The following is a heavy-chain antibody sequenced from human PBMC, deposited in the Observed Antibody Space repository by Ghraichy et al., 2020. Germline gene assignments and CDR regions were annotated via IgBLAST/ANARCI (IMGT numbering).Heavy chain of an antibody. V-gene: IGHV1-2*04. Sequence: ASVKVSCKASGYTFTGYYMHWVRQAPGPGLEWMGRINPNSGGSYYAQKFQGWATITRDTYISTAYMELSRLGSDDTAFYYCASIMFTFGGFTNDYWGQGTLVTVSS. CDR3: ASIMFTFGGFTNDY. CDR1: GYTFTGYY. CDR2: INPNSGGS. J-gene: IGHJ4*02. D-gene: IGHD3-16*01.